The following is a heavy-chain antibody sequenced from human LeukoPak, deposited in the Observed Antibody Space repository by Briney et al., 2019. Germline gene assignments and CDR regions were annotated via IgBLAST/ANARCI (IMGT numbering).Heavy chain of an antibody. J-gene: IGHJ5*02. CDR1: GGSFSGYY. Sequence: NASETLSLTCAVYGGSFSGYYWSWIRQPPGKGLEWIGEINHSGSTNYNPSLKSRVTISVDTSKNQFSLKLSSVTAADTAVYYCARGRGCSSTSCYRGWFDPWGQGTLVTVSS. CDR3: ARGRGCSSTSCYRGWFDP. CDR2: INHSGST. V-gene: IGHV4-34*01. D-gene: IGHD2-2*01.